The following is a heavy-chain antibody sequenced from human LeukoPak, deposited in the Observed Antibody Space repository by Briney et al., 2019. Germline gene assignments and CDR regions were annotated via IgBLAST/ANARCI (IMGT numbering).Heavy chain of an antibody. D-gene: IGHD4-17*01. Sequence: PSETLSLTCTVSGGSISSYYWSWIRQPAGKGLEWIGRIYTSGSTNYNPSLKRRVTMSVDTSKNQFSLKLSSVTAADTAVYYCAADIYGDWIQAFDIWGQGTMVTVSS. CDR1: GGSISSYY. V-gene: IGHV4-4*07. CDR3: AADIYGDWIQAFDI. CDR2: IYTSGST. J-gene: IGHJ3*02.